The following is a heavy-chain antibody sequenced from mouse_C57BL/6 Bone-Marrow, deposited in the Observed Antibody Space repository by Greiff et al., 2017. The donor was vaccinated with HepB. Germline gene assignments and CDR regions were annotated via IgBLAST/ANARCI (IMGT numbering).Heavy chain of an antibody. V-gene: IGHV14-3*01. J-gene: IGHJ1*03. Sequence: EVQRVESVAELVRPGASVKLSCTASGFNIKNTYMHWVKQRPEQGLEWIGRIDPANGNTKYAPKFQGKATITADTSSNTAYLQLSSLTSEDTAIYYCARGIYYDYDEYFDVWGTGTTVTVSS. CDR2: IDPANGNT. D-gene: IGHD2-4*01. CDR1: GFNIKNTY. CDR3: ARGIYYDYDEYFDV.